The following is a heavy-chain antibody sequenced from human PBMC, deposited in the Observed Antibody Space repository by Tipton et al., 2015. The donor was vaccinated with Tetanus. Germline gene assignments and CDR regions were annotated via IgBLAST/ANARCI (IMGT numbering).Heavy chain of an antibody. J-gene: IGHJ5*02. CDR3: VNFATS. CDR2: IKQDGNEK. Sequence: SLRLSCAASGFSLSDYWMSWIRQAPGKGLEWVANIKQDGNEKYHVDSVKGRFTISRDNAKNSLFLQMNSLRDEDTAVYYCVNFATSWGQGTLVTVSS. V-gene: IGHV3-7*01. CDR1: GFSLSDYW.